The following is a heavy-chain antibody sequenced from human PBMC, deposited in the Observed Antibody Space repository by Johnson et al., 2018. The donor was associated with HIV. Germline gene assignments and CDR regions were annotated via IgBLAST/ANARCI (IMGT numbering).Heavy chain of an antibody. D-gene: IGHD1-26*01. CDR3: ARRSGTWDAFDI. CDR2: LHWNAGNT. V-gene: IGHV3-20*04. J-gene: IGHJ3*02. Sequence: VQLVESGGYVVRPGGSLRLSCAASGFTFDDYDMTWVRQAPGKGLEWVSGLHWNAGNTGYVDSVKGRFTISRDNAKNSLYLQMNSLRAEDTALYYCARRSGTWDAFDIWGQGTMVTVSS. CDR1: GFTFDDYD.